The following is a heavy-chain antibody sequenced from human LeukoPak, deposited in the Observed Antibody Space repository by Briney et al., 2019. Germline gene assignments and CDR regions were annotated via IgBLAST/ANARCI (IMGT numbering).Heavy chain of an antibody. Sequence: PGGSLRLSCAASGFTFDDYAMHWVRQAPGKGLEWVSGISWNSGSIGYADSVKGRFTISRDNAKNSLYLQMNSLRAEDTALYYCAKAFGLGELSHLNYWGQGTLVTVSP. V-gene: IGHV3-9*01. CDR1: GFTFDDYA. CDR3: AKAFGLGELSHLNY. CDR2: ISWNSGSI. D-gene: IGHD3-10*01. J-gene: IGHJ4*02.